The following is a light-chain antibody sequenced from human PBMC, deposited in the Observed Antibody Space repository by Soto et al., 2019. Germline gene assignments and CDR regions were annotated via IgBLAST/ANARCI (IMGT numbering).Light chain of an antibody. V-gene: IGKV3-20*01. CDR1: QSVNSRY. J-gene: IGKJ4*01. CDR2: GAS. CDR3: QHHGGSPGVT. Sequence: EIVLTQSPGTLSLSPGERATLSCRASQSVNSRYFAWYQQMPGQPPRLLIFGASSRATGIPDRFSGSGSGTDFTLTISRLEPEDFAVYYCQHHGGSPGVTFGGGTKVEIK.